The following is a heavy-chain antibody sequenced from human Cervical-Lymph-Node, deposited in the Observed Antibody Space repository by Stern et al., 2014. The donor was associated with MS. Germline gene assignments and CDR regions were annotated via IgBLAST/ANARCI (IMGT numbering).Heavy chain of an antibody. D-gene: IGHD3-3*01. J-gene: IGHJ5*02. CDR1: GFTFRRHG. CDR3: TKDRTSYESWTGGLGP. Sequence: VQLVESGGGVVQPGGSLRLSCATSGFTFRRHGLSWVRQAPGKGLEWVSDINGNGARTNYADSVKGRFTVSRDNGKNTLYLQMNSLRVEDTAVYYCTKDRTSYESWTGGLGPWGQGTLVTVSS. CDR2: INGNGART. V-gene: IGHV3-23*04.